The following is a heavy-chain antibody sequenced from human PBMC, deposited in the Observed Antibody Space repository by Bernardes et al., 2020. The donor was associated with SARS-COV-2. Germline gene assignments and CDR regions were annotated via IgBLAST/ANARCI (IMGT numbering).Heavy chain of an antibody. CDR2: IYSGGST. CDR1: GFTVSSNY. J-gene: IGHJ5*02. CDR3: ARSGLYDDSGYYHINWFDP. V-gene: IGHV3-53*01. Sequence: GGSLRLSCAASGFTVSSNYMSWVRQAPGKGLEWVSVIYSGGSTYYADSVEGRFSISRDNSKNTLYLQMNSLRAEDTAVYYCARSGLYDDSGYYHINWFDPWGQGTLVTVSS. D-gene: IGHD3-22*01.